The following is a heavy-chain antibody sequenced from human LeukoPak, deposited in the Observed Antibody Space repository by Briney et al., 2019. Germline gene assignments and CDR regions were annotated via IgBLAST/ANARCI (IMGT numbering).Heavy chain of an antibody. CDR3: AKEEQYSYAI. Sequence: GRSLRLSCAASGFTFSSYGMHWVRQAPGKGLEWVAVISYDGSNKYYADSVKGRFTISRDDSKNTLYLQMNSLRAEDTAVYYCAKEEQYSYAIWGQGTLVTVSS. CDR2: ISYDGSNK. D-gene: IGHD5-18*01. V-gene: IGHV3-30*18. CDR1: GFTFSSYG. J-gene: IGHJ4*02.